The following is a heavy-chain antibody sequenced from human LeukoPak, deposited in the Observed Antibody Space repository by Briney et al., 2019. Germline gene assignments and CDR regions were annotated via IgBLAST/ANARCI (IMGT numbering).Heavy chain of an antibody. CDR3: ARLGSGYEFDY. V-gene: IGHV5-51*01. CDR2: IYPGDSDT. Sequence: GEPLKISGKGSGYSFTSYWIGWVGQLPGKGLEWMGVIYPGDSDTRYSPSFQGQVTISADKSISTAYLQWSSLKASGAAMYYCARLGSGYEFDYWGQGTLVTVSS. CDR1: GYSFTSYW. J-gene: IGHJ4*02. D-gene: IGHD5-12*01.